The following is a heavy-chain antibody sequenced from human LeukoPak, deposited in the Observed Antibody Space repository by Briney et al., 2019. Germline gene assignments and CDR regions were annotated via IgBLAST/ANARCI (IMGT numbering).Heavy chain of an antibody. J-gene: IGHJ4*02. CDR1: GGSISSGDYY. V-gene: IGHV4-39*07. D-gene: IGHD2-2*01. Sequence: SETLSLTCTVSGGSISSGDYYWSWIRQPPGKGLEWIGEINHSGSTNYNPSLKSRVTISVDTSKNQFSLKLSSVTAADTAVYYCARALRYCSSTSCSAGYSYGSGRYGVFDYWGQGTLVTVSS. CDR2: INHSGST. CDR3: ARALRYCSSTSCSAGYSYGSGRYGVFDY.